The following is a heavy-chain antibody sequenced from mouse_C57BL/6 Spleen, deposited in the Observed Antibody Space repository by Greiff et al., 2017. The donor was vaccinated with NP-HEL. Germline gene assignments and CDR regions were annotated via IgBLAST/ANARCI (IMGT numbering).Heavy chain of an antibody. D-gene: IGHD2-4*01. V-gene: IGHV1-9*01. CDR2: ILPGSGST. CDR1: GYTFTGYW. CDR3: ARRVLYYDYDGFAY. J-gene: IGHJ3*01. Sequence: QVQLKQSGAELMKPGASVKLSCKATGYTFTGYWIEWVKQRPGHGLEWIGEILPGSGSTNYNEKFKGKATFTADTSSNTAYMQLSSLTTEDSAIYYCARRVLYYDYDGFAYWGQGTLVTVSA.